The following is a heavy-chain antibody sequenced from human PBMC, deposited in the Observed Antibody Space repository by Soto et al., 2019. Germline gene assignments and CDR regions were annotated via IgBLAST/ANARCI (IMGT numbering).Heavy chain of an antibody. CDR1: GFTFSSYA. D-gene: IGHD5-18*01. Sequence: QVQLVESGGGVVQPGRSLRLSCAASGFTFSSYAMHWVRQAPGKGLEWVAVISYDGSNKYYADSVKGRFTISRDNYKNTLYLQMNSLRAEDTAVHYCARENTAMAPHFDYWGQGTLVTVSS. J-gene: IGHJ4*02. CDR2: ISYDGSNK. CDR3: ARENTAMAPHFDY. V-gene: IGHV3-30-3*01.